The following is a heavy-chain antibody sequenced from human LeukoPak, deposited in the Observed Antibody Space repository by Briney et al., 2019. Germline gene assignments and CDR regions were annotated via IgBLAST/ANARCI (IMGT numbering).Heavy chain of an antibody. Sequence: GASVKVSCKASGGTFSSYAISWVRQAPGQGLEWMGGIIPIFGTATYAQKFQGRVTITTDESTSTAYMELSSLRSEDTAVYYCAKDPRPDFWSGYSDYWGQGTLVTVSS. CDR1: GGTFSSYA. V-gene: IGHV1-69*05. CDR2: IIPIFGTA. J-gene: IGHJ4*02. D-gene: IGHD3-3*01. CDR3: AKDPRPDFWSGYSDY.